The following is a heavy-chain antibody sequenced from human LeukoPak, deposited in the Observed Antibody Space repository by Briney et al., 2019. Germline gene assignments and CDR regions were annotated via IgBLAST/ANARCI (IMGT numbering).Heavy chain of an antibody. Sequence: ASVKVSCKASGYTFTGYYMHWVRQAPGQGLEWMGWINPNSGGTNYAQKFQGRVTMTRDTSISTVYMELSRLRSDDTAVYYCARDRVVVVPAAMLYYYGMDVWGQGTTVTVSS. J-gene: IGHJ6*02. CDR3: ARDRVVVVPAAMLYYYGMDV. V-gene: IGHV1-2*02. CDR1: GYTFTGYY. CDR2: INPNSGGT. D-gene: IGHD2-2*01.